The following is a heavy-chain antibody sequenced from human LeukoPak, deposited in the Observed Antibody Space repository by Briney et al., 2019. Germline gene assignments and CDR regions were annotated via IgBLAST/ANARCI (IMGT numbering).Heavy chain of an antibody. CDR1: GFTFSNAW. D-gene: IGHD6-13*01. CDR3: TTRIKYSSSWYEDY. Sequence: PGGSLRLSCAASGFTFSNAWMNWVRQAPGKGLEWVGRIKSKTDGGTTDYAAPVKGRFTISRDDSKNTLYLQMNSLKTEDTAVYYCTTRIKYSSSWYEDYWGQGTLATVSS. V-gene: IGHV3-15*07. CDR2: IKSKTDGGTT. J-gene: IGHJ4*02.